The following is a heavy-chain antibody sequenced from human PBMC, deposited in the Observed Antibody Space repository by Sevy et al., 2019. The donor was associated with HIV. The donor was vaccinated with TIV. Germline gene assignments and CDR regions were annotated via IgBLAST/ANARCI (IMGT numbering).Heavy chain of an antibody. V-gene: IGHV1-69*13. Sequence: ASVKVSCKASGGTFSSYAISWVRQAPGQGLEWMGGIIPIFGTANYAQKFQGRVTITADESTSTAYMELSSLRSEDTAVYYCARGTPSPALPLYYYYGMDVWGQGTTVTVSS. J-gene: IGHJ6*02. CDR3: ARGTPSPALPLYYYYGMDV. CDR1: GGTFSSYA. D-gene: IGHD3-16*02. CDR2: IIPIFGTA.